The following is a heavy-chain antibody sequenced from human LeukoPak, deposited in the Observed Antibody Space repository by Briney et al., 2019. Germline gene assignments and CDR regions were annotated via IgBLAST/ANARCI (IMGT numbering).Heavy chain of an antibody. J-gene: IGHJ4*02. Sequence: PSETLSLTCTVSGVSITTYYWTWIRQPAGKGLECIGRIHTSGSTTYNPSLTSRVTMSVETSKNQFSLKLSSVTAADTAVYYCAGAGYQCTNGVCYEYWGQGTLVTVSS. V-gene: IGHV4-4*07. D-gene: IGHD2-8*01. CDR3: AGAGYQCTNGVCYEY. CDR2: IHTSGST. CDR1: GVSITTYY.